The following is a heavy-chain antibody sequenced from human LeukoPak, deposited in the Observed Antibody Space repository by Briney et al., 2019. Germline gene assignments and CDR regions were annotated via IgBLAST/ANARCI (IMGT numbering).Heavy chain of an antibody. Sequence: SVKVSCKASGGTFSSYAISWVRQAPGQGLEWMGGIIPIFGTANYAQKFQGRVTITADESTSTAYMELSSLRSEDTAVYYCARDSYYDSSGPYRFDYWGQGTLVTVSS. CDR2: IIPIFGTA. D-gene: IGHD3-22*01. CDR1: GGTFSSYA. J-gene: IGHJ4*02. CDR3: ARDSYYDSSGPYRFDY. V-gene: IGHV1-69*13.